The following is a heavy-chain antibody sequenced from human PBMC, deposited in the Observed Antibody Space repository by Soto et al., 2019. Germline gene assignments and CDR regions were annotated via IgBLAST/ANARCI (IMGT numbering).Heavy chain of an antibody. CDR3: ASLGRYFDFGA. CDR2: ISYDGSNK. Sequence: QVQLVESGGGVVQPGRSLRLSCAASGFTFSSYGMHWVRQAPGKGLEWVAVISYDGSNKYYADSVKGRFTISRDNSKNPLYLQMNILRSEDTAVYYCASLGRYFDFGAWGQGTLVTVSS. D-gene: IGHD3-9*01. V-gene: IGHV3-30*03. J-gene: IGHJ5*02. CDR1: GFTFSSYG.